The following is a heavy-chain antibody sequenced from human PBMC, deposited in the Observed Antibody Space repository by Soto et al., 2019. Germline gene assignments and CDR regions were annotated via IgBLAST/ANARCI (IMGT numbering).Heavy chain of an antibody. CDR1: GFTFNNHA. Sequence: EVQLLESGGGLVQPGGSLRLSCTASGFTFNNHAMNWVRLAPGKGLEWVSGISGSGDSTSYGASVRGRFTISRDNSKNTLYLQMNSLRAEDTAVYYCAKCGGGTSCYYFDYWGQGTLVTVSS. CDR3: AKCGGGTSCYYFDY. J-gene: IGHJ4*02. CDR2: ISGSGDST. D-gene: IGHD2-2*01. V-gene: IGHV3-23*01.